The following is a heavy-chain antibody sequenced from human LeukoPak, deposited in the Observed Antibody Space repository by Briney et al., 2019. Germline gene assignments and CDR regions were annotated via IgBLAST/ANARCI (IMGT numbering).Heavy chain of an antibody. Sequence: GASVKVSCKASGYTFTSYGFSWVRQAPGQGLEWMGWSSAYNDNTKYAQKLQGRVTMTTEASTRTAYMELRSLRSDDTAVYYCARAPSPTGGVDYWGQGTLVTVSS. D-gene: IGHD1-26*01. CDR2: SSAYNDNT. CDR3: ARAPSPTGGVDY. V-gene: IGHV1-18*01. CDR1: GYTFTSYG. J-gene: IGHJ4*02.